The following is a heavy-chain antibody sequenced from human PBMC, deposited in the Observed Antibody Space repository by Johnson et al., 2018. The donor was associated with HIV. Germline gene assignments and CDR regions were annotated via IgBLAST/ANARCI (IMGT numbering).Heavy chain of an antibody. CDR1: GFTFDDYG. CDR2: INWNGGST. J-gene: IGHJ3*01. CDR3: ARALSRFGVSDAFDV. Sequence: QLVESGGGVVQPGRSLRLSCAASGFTFDDYGMSWVRQAPGKGLEWVSGINWNGGSTGYADSVKGRFTISRDSSKNTLYLQMNSLRVEDTAVYYCARALSRFGVSDAFDVWGQGTMVTVSS. V-gene: IGHV3-20*04. D-gene: IGHD3-10*01.